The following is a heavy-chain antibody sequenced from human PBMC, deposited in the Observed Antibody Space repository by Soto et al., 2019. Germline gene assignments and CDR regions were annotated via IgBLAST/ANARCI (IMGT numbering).Heavy chain of an antibody. CDR2: IYYSGST. Sequence: SETLSLTCTVSGGSISSYYWSWIRQPPGKGLEWIGYIYYSGSTNYNPSLKSRVTISVDTSKNQFSLKLSSVTAADTAVYYCARRMGSSSWYEVMSFDYWGQGTLVTVSS. CDR1: GGSISSYY. J-gene: IGHJ4*02. D-gene: IGHD6-13*01. CDR3: ARRMGSSSWYEVMSFDY. V-gene: IGHV4-59*08.